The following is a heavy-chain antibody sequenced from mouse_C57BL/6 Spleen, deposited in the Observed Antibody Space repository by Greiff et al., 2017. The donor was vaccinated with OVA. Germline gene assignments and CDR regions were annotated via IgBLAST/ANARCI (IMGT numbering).Heavy chain of an antibody. V-gene: IGHV5-9*01. CDR1: GFTFSSYT. J-gene: IGHJ4*01. CDR3: ARNYYGSSYDYAMDY. Sequence: EVHLVESGGGLVKPGGSLKLSCAASGFTFSSYTMSWVRQTPEKRLEWVATISGGGGNTYYPDSVKGRFTISRDNAKNTLYLQMSSLRSEDTALYYCARNYYGSSYDYAMDYWGQGTSVTVSS. CDR2: ISGGGGNT. D-gene: IGHD1-1*01.